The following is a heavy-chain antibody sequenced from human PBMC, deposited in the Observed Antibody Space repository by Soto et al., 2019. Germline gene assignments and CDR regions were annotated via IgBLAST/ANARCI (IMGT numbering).Heavy chain of an antibody. D-gene: IGHD2-15*01. V-gene: IGHV1-69*01. CDR3: ARSQGGSSSLDIYYYYYYGMDV. CDR1: GGTFSTYA. CDR2: GIPIFGTP. J-gene: IGHJ6*02. Sequence: QVQLVQSGAEVKKPGSSVKVSCKAPGGTFSTYAISWVRQAPGQGLEWMGGGIPIFGTPKYAQKFQGRVTITADESTSTGYMELRSLRSEETAVYYCARSQGGSSSLDIYYYYYYGMDVWGQGTTVTVSS.